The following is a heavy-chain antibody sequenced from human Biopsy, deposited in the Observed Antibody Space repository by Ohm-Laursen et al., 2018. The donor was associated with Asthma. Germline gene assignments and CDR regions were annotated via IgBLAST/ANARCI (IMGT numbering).Heavy chain of an antibody. J-gene: IGHJ6*02. Sequence: SLRLSCAASGFSFRDYYMSWIRQAPGKGLEWISYISSGGRTIYYADSVKGRFTISRDNAQNLLYLQMSSLRTEGTAVYYCARDNHDYYYYGMDLWGQGTSVTVSS. CDR2: ISSGGRTI. V-gene: IGHV3-11*01. CDR3: ARDNHDYYYYGMDL. D-gene: IGHD1-14*01. CDR1: GFSFRDYY.